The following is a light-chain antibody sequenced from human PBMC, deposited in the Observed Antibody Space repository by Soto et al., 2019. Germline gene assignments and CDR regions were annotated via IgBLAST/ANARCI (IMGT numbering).Light chain of an antibody. CDR1: QDISDY. Sequence: DIQFTQSPSFLSASVPERVTITCRASQDISDYLAWYQQRPGKAPKLLIYAASTLQSGVPSRFSGSGSGTEFTLTISSLQPEDFATYSCQQLNSYPLTFGGGTKVDI. CDR3: QQLNSYPLT. J-gene: IGKJ4*01. V-gene: IGKV1-9*01. CDR2: AAS.